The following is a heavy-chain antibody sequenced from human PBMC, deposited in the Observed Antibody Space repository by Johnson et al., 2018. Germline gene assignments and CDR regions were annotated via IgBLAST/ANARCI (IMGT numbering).Heavy chain of an antibody. CDR3: APGGGIAVAGIQH. Sequence: QVQLVQSGGGVVQPGRSXRLSCAASGFTFSNYAMHWVRQAPGKGLEWVAVISYDGSNKYYADSVKGRFTISRDNSKNTVHLQMNSLRAEDTAVDYCAPGGGIAVAGIQHWGQGTLVTVSS. D-gene: IGHD6-19*01. CDR2: ISYDGSNK. V-gene: IGHV3-30-3*01. CDR1: GFTFSNYA. J-gene: IGHJ1*01.